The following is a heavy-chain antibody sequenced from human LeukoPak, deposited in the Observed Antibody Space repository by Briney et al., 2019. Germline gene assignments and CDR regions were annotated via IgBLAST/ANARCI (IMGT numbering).Heavy chain of an antibody. CDR1: GYTFTGYY. Sequence: ASVKVSCKASGYTFTGYYMHWVRQAPGQGLAWMGWINPNSGGTNYAQKFQGRVTMTRDTSISTAYMELSRLRSDDTAVYYCARGVPLRFLEWLLEYYFDYWGQGTLVTVSS. D-gene: IGHD3-3*01. J-gene: IGHJ4*02. V-gene: IGHV1-2*02. CDR2: INPNSGGT. CDR3: ARGVPLRFLEWLLEYYFDY.